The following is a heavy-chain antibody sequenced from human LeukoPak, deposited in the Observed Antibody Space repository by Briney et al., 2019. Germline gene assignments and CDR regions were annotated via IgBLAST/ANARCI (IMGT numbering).Heavy chain of an antibody. CDR3: ARDKYSYGYYFDY. J-gene: IGHJ4*02. CDR1: GYTFTSYY. D-gene: IGHD5-18*01. CDR2: INPSGGRT. V-gene: IGHV1-46*01. Sequence: ASVKVSCKASGYTFTSYYIHWVRQAPGQGLEWMGIINPSGGRTNYAQKFQGRVTMTRDTSISTAYMELSRLRSDDTAVYYCARDKYSYGYYFDYWGQGTLVTVSS.